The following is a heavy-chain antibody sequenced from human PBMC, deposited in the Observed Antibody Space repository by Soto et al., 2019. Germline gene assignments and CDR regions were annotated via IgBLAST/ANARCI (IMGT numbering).Heavy chain of an antibody. J-gene: IGHJ3*02. V-gene: IGHV5-10-1*01. CDR3: ARHKLMTNAFNI. CDR2: IDPSDSYT. D-gene: IGHD3-16*01. Sequence: PGDSLKISCKGSGYPFASFRITWVRQMPGKGLEWVGRIDPSDSYTKYSPSFQGHVTISDDKSISTVYLQWSSLKASDTAMYYCARHKLMTNAFNIWGQGTMVTVSS. CDR1: GYPFASFR.